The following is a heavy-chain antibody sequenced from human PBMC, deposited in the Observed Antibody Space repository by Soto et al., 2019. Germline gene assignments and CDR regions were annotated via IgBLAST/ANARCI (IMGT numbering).Heavy chain of an antibody. Sequence: QVQLQESGPGLVKPSETLSLTCTVSGASISTTSYYWVWIRQPPGRGLQWIGTVYYGGGTYYTPSLRSRVTISLDTSKNQFSLKLNSVTAADTAMYYCARRLGDYQRNYWGQGTLVTVAS. CDR2: VYYGGGT. D-gene: IGHD2-2*01. J-gene: IGHJ4*02. V-gene: IGHV4-39*01. CDR3: ARRLGDYQRNY. CDR1: GASISTTSYY.